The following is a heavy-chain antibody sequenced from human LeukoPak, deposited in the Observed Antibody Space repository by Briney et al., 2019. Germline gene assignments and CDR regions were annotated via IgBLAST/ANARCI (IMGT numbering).Heavy chain of an antibody. D-gene: IGHD3-22*01. CDR1: GGSISSGSYY. Sequence: LSLTCTVSGGSISSGSYYGGWIRQPAGKGLGWIGRIYTRGGTNYNPSLKSRVTISVDTSKNQFSLKLSSVTAADTAVYYCARDAHYYDSSGYVWYYGMDVWGQGTTVTVSS. V-gene: IGHV4-61*02. CDR2: IYTRGGT. CDR3: ARDAHYYDSSGYVWYYGMDV. J-gene: IGHJ6*02.